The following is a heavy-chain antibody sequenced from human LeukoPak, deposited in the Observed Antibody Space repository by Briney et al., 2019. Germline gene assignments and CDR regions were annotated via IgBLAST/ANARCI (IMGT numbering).Heavy chain of an antibody. CDR1: GFTFSSYG. CDR3: AKEEIDI. Sequence: PGRSLRLSCAASGFTFSSYGMHWVRQAPGKGLEWVAVISYDGSNKYYADSVKGRFTISRDNSKNTLYLQMNSLRAEDTAVYYCAKEEIDIWGQGTMVTVSS. D-gene: IGHD5-24*01. J-gene: IGHJ3*02. V-gene: IGHV3-30*18. CDR2: ISYDGSNK.